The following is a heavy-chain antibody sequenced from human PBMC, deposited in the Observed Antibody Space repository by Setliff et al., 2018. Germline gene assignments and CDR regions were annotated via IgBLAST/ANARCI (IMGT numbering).Heavy chain of an antibody. D-gene: IGHD3-10*01. CDR2: IHASGST. V-gene: IGHV4-61*02. CDR3: ARSGDYGSGRLSP. J-gene: IGHJ5*02. CDR1: GGSISSGDHH. Sequence: PSETLSLTCTVSGGSISSGDHHWSWIRQPAGKGLEWIGRIHASGSTNYNPSLKSRVTISLDTSNNQFSLKLSSVTAAETAMYYCARSGDYGSGRLSPWGQGTLVTVSS.